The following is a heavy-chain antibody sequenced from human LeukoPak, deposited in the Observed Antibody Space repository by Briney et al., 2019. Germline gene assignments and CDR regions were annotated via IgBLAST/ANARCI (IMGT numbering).Heavy chain of an antibody. CDR3: AKDLTTGLTYYYYGMDV. J-gene: IGHJ6*02. V-gene: IGHV3-23*01. D-gene: IGHD4-11*01. CDR2: ISGSGGST. CDR1: GFTFSSYA. Sequence: GGSLRLSCAASGFTFSSYAMSWVRQAPGKGLEWVSAISGSGGSTYYADSVKGRFTISGDNSKNTLYLQMNSLRAEDTAVYYCAKDLTTGLTYYYYGMDVWGQGTTVTVSS.